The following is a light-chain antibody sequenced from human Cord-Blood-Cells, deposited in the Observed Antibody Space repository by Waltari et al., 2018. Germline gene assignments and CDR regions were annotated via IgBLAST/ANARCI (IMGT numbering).Light chain of an antibody. CDR3: SSYTSSSTWV. J-gene: IGLJ2*01. Sequence: QSALTQPASVSGSPGQSIPISCTGTTSDVGGYTYVSWYQQHPGKAPKLMIYDVSKRPSGVSNRFSGSKSGNTASLTISGLQAEDEADYYCSSYTSSSTWVFGGGTKLTVL. V-gene: IGLV2-14*01. CDR1: TSDVGGYTY. CDR2: DVS.